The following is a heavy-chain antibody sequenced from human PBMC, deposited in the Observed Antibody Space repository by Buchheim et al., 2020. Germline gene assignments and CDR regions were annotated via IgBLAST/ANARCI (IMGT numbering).Heavy chain of an antibody. CDR2: ISAYNGNT. D-gene: IGHD3-9*01. Sequence: QVQLVQSGAEVKKPGASVKVSCKASGYTFTSYGISWVRQAPGQGLEWMGWISAYNGNTNYAQKLQGRVTMTTDTSTSTASIELRSLRSDDTAVYYCARAGVLRYFDWLLNYYYYGMDVWGQGTT. CDR1: GYTFTSYG. CDR3: ARAGVLRYFDWLLNYYYYGMDV. J-gene: IGHJ6*02. V-gene: IGHV1-18*01.